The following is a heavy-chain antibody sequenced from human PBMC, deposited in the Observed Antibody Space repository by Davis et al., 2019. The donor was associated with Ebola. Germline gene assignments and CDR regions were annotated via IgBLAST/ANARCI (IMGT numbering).Heavy chain of an antibody. V-gene: IGHV4-4*02. D-gene: IGHD3-16*01. Sequence: MPSETLSLTCAVSGGSISSSNWWSWVRQPPGKGLEWIGEIYHSGSTNYNPSLKSRVTISVDTSKNQFSLRLRSVTAADTAVYYCARRGGSDEYFDYWGQGTLVTVSS. CDR2: IYHSGST. J-gene: IGHJ4*02. CDR1: GGSISSSNW. CDR3: ARRGGSDEYFDY.